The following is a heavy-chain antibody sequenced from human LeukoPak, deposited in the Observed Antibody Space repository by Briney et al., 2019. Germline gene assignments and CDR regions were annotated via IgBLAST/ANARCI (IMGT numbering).Heavy chain of an antibody. V-gene: IGHV1-69*01. CDR3: AREDSSSSCLDY. J-gene: IGHJ4*02. D-gene: IGHD6-6*01. Sequence: SVKVSCKASGGTFSSYAISWVRQSPGQGLEWMGGVIPIFGTANYAQKFQGRVTITADESTSTAYMELSSLRSEDTAVYYCAREDSSSSCLDYWGQGTLVTVSS. CDR2: VIPIFGTA. CDR1: GGTFSSYA.